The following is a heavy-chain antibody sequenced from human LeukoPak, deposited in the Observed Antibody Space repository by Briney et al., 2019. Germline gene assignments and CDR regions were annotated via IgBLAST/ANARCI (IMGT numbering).Heavy chain of an antibody. D-gene: IGHD2-2*02. Sequence: PGGSLRLSCAASGFTFDDYAMHWVRQAPGKGLEWVSYISSSSSTIYYADSVEGRFTISRDNAKNSLYLQMNSLRAEDTAVYYCARGSEYQLLYVDYWGQGTLVTVSS. J-gene: IGHJ4*02. CDR1: GFTFDDYA. CDR2: ISSSSSTI. V-gene: IGHV3-48*04. CDR3: ARGSEYQLLYVDY.